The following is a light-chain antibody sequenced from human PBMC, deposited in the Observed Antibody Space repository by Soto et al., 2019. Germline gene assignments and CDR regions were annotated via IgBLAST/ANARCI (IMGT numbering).Light chain of an antibody. J-gene: IGKJ4*01. CDR1: QGISSW. Sequence: DIQMTQSPSSVSASVGDRVTITCRASQGISSWLAWYPQKPGKAHKLLIYAASSLQSGVPSRFSGSGSGTDFTLTISSLQPEDFATYYCQQATSFPLTFGGGTKVEIK. CDR3: QQATSFPLT. CDR2: AAS. V-gene: IGKV1-12*01.